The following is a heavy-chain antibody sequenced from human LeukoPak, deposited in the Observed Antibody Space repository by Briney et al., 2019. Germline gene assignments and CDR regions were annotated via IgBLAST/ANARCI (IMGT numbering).Heavy chain of an antibody. CDR2: INHSGST. V-gene: IGHV4-34*01. J-gene: IGHJ5*02. Sequence: PSETLSLTCAVYGGSFSGYYWSWIRQPPGKGLEWIGEINHSGSTNYNPPLKSRVTISVDTSKNQFSLELSPVTAADTAVYYCARRGPFYDFWSGYKENWFDPWGQGTLVTVSS. D-gene: IGHD3-3*01. CDR3: ARRGPFYDFWSGYKENWFDP. CDR1: GGSFSGYY.